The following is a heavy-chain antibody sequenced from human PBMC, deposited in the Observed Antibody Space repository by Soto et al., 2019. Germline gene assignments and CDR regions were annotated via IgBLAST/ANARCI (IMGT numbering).Heavy chain of an antibody. CDR3: ARAWPSVDSYGSGVMDV. CDR1: GGSISSSNW. Sequence: PSETLSLTCAVSGGSISSSNWWNWVRQPPGKGLEWIGEIYHSGSTNYNPSLRSRVTISLDKSKNQFSLRVKSVTAADTAEYYCARAWPSVDSYGSGVMDVWGQGTTVTVSS. V-gene: IGHV4-4*02. CDR2: IYHSGST. J-gene: IGHJ6*02. D-gene: IGHD5-18*01.